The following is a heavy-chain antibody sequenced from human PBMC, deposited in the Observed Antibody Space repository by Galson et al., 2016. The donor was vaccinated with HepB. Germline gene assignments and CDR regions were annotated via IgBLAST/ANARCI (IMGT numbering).Heavy chain of an antibody. J-gene: IGHJ6*02. CDR1: GGTFSNHT. D-gene: IGHD3-10*01. CDR2: IIPLFGTP. Sequence: SVKVSCKASGGTFSNHTISWVRQAPGRGLEWMGGIIPLFGTPNYAQKFQGRVTLTAAEFTNTVYMELSSLRSEDTALYFCARVTGKTYHYYSGGSQLLPSHYAMDVWGQGTTVTVSS. V-gene: IGHV1-69*13. CDR3: ARVTGKTYHYYSGGSQLLPSHYAMDV.